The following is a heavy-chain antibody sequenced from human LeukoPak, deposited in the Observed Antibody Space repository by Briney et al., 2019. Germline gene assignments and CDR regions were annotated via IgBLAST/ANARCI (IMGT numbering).Heavy chain of an antibody. CDR1: GGSISSYY. J-gene: IGHJ4*02. Sequence: SETLSLTCTVSGGSISSYYWSWIRQPAGKGLEWIGRIYTSGGTNYNPSLKSRVTMSVDTSKNQFSLKLSSVTAADTAVYYCARAPSSYGSGSYDDYWGQGTLVTVSS. V-gene: IGHV4-4*07. CDR3: ARAPSSYGSGSYDDY. CDR2: IYTSGGT. D-gene: IGHD3-10*01.